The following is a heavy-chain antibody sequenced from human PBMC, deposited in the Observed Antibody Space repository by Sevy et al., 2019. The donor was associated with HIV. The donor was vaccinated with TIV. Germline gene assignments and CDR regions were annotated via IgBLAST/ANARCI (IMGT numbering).Heavy chain of an antibody. D-gene: IGHD5-18*01. CDR1: GFSFTSYW. J-gene: IGHJ4*02. V-gene: IGHV5-51*01. CDR2: IYPGDSDT. Sequence: GESLKISCKGSGFSFTSYWIGWVRQMPGKGLEWMGIIYPGDSDTRYSPSFQGQVTISAAKSISTAYLQWSSLKASDTAMYYCAINTAMVPGHFDYWGQGTLVTVSS. CDR3: AINTAMVPGHFDY.